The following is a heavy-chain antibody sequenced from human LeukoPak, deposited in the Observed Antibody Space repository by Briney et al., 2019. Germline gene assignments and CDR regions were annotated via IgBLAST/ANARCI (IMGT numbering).Heavy chain of an antibody. D-gene: IGHD3-3*01. V-gene: IGHV1-8*03. J-gene: IGHJ5*02. Sequence: SVKVSCKASGYTFTSYDINWVRQATGQGLEWMGWMNPNSGNTGYAQKFQGRVTITRNTSISTAYMELSSLRSEDTAVYYCARGRYYDFWSGYRTFDPWGQGTLVTVSS. CDR2: MNPNSGNT. CDR3: ARGRYYDFWSGYRTFDP. CDR1: GYTFTSYD.